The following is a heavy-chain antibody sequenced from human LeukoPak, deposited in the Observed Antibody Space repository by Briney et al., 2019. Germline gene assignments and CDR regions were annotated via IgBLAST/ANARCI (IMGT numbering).Heavy chain of an antibody. V-gene: IGHV4-61*01. D-gene: IGHD4-23*01. J-gene: IGHJ3*02. CDR2: IYYSGST. CDR1: GGSISSSSYY. CDR3: ARATVVTPDAFDI. Sequence: PSETLSLTCTVSGGSISSSSYYWSWIRQPPGKGLEWIGYIYYSGSTNYNPSLKSRVTISVDTSKNQFSLKLSSVTAADTAVYYCARATVVTPDAFDIWGQGTMVTVSS.